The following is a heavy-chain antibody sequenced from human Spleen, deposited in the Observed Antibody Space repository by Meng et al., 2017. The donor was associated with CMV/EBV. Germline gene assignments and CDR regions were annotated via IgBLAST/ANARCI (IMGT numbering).Heavy chain of an antibody. CDR3: ARVLGYCSSTSCYYYYGMDV. CDR2: ISSSSSYI. Sequence: GESLKISCEASGFIFFDFGMSWVRQAPGKGLEWVSSISSSSSYINYADSVKGRFTISRDKAKNSLYLQMNSLRAEDTAVYYCARVLGYCSSTSCYYYYGMDVWGQGTTVTVSS. J-gene: IGHJ6*02. V-gene: IGHV3-21*01. CDR1: GFIFFDFG. D-gene: IGHD2-2*01.